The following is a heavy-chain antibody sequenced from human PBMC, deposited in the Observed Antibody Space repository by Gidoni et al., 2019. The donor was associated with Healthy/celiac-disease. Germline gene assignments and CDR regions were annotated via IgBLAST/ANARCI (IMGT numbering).Heavy chain of an antibody. D-gene: IGHD3-9*01. J-gene: IGHJ4*02. CDR3: ARDGLTGYYPSYYFDY. Sequence: QVQLVESGGGLVKPGGSLRLSCAASGFPFSDYDMNWIRQAPGKGLEWVSYISSSGSTIYYADSVKGRFTISRDNAKNSLYLQMNSLRAEDTAVYYCARDGLTGYYPSYYFDYWGQGTLVTVSS. V-gene: IGHV3-11*01. CDR1: GFPFSDYD. CDR2: ISSSGSTI.